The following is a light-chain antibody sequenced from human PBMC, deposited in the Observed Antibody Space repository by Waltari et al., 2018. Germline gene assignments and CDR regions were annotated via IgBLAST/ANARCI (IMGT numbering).Light chain of an antibody. Sequence: DIQMTQFPSPLPASVGDRVPVTCRASQSINIWLAWYQQKPGKAPKLLIYKASSLQSGVPSRFSGSGSGTEFTLTISSLQPDDFATYYCQQYNSYSYIFGQGTKLEIK. CDR1: QSINIW. V-gene: IGKV1-5*03. CDR3: QQYNSYSYI. CDR2: KAS. J-gene: IGKJ2*01.